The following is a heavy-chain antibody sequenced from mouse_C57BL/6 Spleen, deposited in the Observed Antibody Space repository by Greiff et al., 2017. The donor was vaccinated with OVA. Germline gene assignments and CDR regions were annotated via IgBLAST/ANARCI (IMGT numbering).Heavy chain of an antibody. D-gene: IGHD1-1*01. Sequence: EVKLVESGGGLVKPGGSLKLSCAASGFTFSDYGMHWVRQAPEKGLEWVAYISSGSSTIYYADTVKGRFTISRDNAKNTLFLQMTSLRSEDTAMYYCARPVYYYGSEGAMDYWGQGTSVTVSS. CDR1: GFTFSDYG. CDR3: ARPVYYYGSEGAMDY. J-gene: IGHJ4*01. CDR2: ISSGSSTI. V-gene: IGHV5-17*01.